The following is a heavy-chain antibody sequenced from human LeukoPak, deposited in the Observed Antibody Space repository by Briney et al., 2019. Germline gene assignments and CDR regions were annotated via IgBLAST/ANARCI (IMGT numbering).Heavy chain of an antibody. CDR1: GFTYSNYE. V-gene: IGHV3-48*03. D-gene: IGHD3-10*01. J-gene: IGHJ4*02. CDR2: TSSSGSTI. CDR3: VKGSGSFYSYFDY. Sequence: GGSLRLSCTASGFTYSNYEMNWVRQAPGKGLEWVSYTSSSGSTIYYADSVKGRFTISRDNAKNSLYLQMNSLRAEDMAVYYCVKGSGSFYSYFDYWGQGTQVTASS.